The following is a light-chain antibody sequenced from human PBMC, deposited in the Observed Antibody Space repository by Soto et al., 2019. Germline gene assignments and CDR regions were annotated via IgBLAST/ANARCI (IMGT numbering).Light chain of an antibody. CDR3: QLRSNWPPTWT. Sequence: EIVLTQSPAILSLSPGERATLSCRASQSISTYLSWYQQRPGQAPRLLVYDASKRATDIPARFSGSGSGTDFTLTIRSLEPEAFAVYYCQLRSNWPPTWTFGPGTKVETK. V-gene: IGKV3-11*01. CDR1: QSISTY. CDR2: DAS. J-gene: IGKJ1*01.